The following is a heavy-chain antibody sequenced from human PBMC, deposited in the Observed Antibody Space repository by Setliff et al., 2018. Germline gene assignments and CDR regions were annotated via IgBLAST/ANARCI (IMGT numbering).Heavy chain of an antibody. CDR1: DYTFTNYG. CDR3: ARCLPFLSGYERGAFDY. V-gene: IGHV1-18*01. CDR2: ISAYNGDT. Sequence: GASVKVSCKASDYTFTNYGINWVRQAPGQRLEWVGWISAYNGDTNYAQKFQGRVTMTTDRSTSTAYMELRSLKSDDTAVYYCARCLPFLSGYERGAFDYWGQGTLVTVSS. J-gene: IGHJ4*02. D-gene: IGHD5-12*01.